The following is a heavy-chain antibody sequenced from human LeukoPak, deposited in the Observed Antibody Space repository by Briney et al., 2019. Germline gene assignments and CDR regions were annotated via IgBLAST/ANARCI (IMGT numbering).Heavy chain of an antibody. J-gene: IGHJ4*02. CDR3: ASEIYYYDSKRGEFDY. CDR2: ISSSSSYI. Sequence: GGSLRLSCAASGFTFSSYSMNWVRQAPGKGLEWVSSISSSSSYIYYADSVKGRFTISRDSAKNSLYLQMNSLRAEDTAVYYCASEIYYYDSKRGEFDYWGQGTLVTVSS. D-gene: IGHD3-22*01. V-gene: IGHV3-21*01. CDR1: GFTFSSYS.